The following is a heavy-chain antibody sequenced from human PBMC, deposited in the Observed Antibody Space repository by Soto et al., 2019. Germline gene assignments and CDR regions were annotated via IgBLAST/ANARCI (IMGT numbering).Heavy chain of an antibody. V-gene: IGHV3-23*01. CDR1: GFTSSSYA. CDR3: AKPPDYNWNDY. J-gene: IGHJ4*02. CDR2: VSGSGGST. Sequence: GGSLRLSCAASGFTSSSYAMSWVRQAPGKGLEWISAVSGSGGSTYYADSVKGRFTISRDNSKDTLYLQMNNLRAEDTAVYYCAKPPDYNWNDYWGQGTLVTSPQ. D-gene: IGHD1-20*01.